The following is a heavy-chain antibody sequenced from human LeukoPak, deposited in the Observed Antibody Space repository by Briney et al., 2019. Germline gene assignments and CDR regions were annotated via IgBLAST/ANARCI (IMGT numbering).Heavy chain of an antibody. D-gene: IGHD2-2*01. J-gene: IGHJ4*02. Sequence: GGSLRLSCAASGFTFSSYGMHWVRQAPGKGLEWVAVISYDGSNKYYADSVKGRFTISRDNSKNTLYLQMNSLRAEDTAVYYCASGPLVVPAAIWGQGTLVTVSS. CDR1: GFTFSSYG. CDR3: ASGPLVVPAAI. V-gene: IGHV3-30*19. CDR2: ISYDGSNK.